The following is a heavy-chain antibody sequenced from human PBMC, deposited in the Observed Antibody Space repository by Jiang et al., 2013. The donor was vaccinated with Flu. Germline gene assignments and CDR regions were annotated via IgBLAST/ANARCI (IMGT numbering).Heavy chain of an antibody. V-gene: IGHV4-59*01. Sequence: TLSLTCTVSGGSISSYYWSWIRQPPGKGLEWIGYIYYSGSTNYNPSLKSRVTISVDTSKNQFSLKLSSVTAADTAVHYCARVMDTAMVSGMDVWGKGTTVTVSS. J-gene: IGHJ6*04. CDR2: IYYSGST. D-gene: IGHD5-18*01. CDR1: GGSISSYY. CDR3: ARVMDTAMVSGMDV.